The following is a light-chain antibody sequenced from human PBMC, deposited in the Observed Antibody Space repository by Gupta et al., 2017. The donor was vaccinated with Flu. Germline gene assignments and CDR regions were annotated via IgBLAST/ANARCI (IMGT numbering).Light chain of an antibody. J-gene: IGKJ1*01. Sequence: DIQMTQSPSSQSASVGDTVTITCRASQDIRSDLVWSHQQPGNAPKRLIDAPSTLQSGVTSRFSGAGSGTEFTLTISSLQPEDFGTYYCLQHKIFWTFGXETKVEVK. CDR2: APS. CDR1: QDIRSD. V-gene: IGKV1-17*01. CDR3: LQHKIFWT.